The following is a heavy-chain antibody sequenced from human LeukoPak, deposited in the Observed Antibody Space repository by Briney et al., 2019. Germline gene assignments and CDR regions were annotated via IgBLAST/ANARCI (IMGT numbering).Heavy chain of an antibody. J-gene: IGHJ4*02. CDR2: IDYSGST. V-gene: IGHV4-59*01. CDR1: GGSISSYY. CDR3: AKDSQAVYYGLPVRGPS. Sequence: SETLSLTCTVSGGSISSYYWSWIRQPPGKGLEWIGYIDYSGSTNYNSSLKSRVTISVDTSKNQFSLKLSSVTAADTAVYYCAKDSQAVYYGLPVRGPSWGQGTLVAVSS. D-gene: IGHD3-10*01.